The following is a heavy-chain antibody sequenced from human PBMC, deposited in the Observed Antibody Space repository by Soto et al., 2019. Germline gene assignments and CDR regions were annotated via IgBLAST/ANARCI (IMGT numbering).Heavy chain of an antibody. D-gene: IGHD2-2*01. CDR3: ARGYWSTPSCSGEGAQYFYCMDV. CDR1: GYIFTNYV. J-gene: IGHJ6*02. CDR2: VNAGNGGT. V-gene: IGHV1-3*01. Sequence: QVQLVQSGAEVKKPGASVKVSCETSGYIFTNYVVHWVRQATGQRLEWMGWVNAGNGGTKHSQKFQGRVTITRDTSASAAYMEMSSLRFEDTAVYYCARGYWSTPSCSGEGAQYFYCMDVWGQGTTVTVSS.